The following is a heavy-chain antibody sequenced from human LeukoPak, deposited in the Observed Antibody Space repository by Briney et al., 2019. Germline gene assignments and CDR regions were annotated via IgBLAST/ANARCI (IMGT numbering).Heavy chain of an antibody. Sequence: GGSLRLSCVASGFIFSDYWMSWVRQAPGVGLEWVANIETDGDQRNYVDSVKGRFTISRDNAKRSLYLQMNALREEDTAVYYCARDIPSGFYTPDYWGQGTLVTVSS. J-gene: IGHJ4*02. CDR3: ARDIPSGFYTPDY. CDR2: IETDGDQR. CDR1: GFIFSDYW. D-gene: IGHD5-12*01. V-gene: IGHV3-7*01.